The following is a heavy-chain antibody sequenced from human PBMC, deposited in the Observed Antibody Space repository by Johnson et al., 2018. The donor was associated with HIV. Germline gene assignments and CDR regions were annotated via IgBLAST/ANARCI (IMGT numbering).Heavy chain of an antibody. V-gene: IGHV3-7*05. J-gene: IGHJ3*02. CDR1: GFTFSSYA. CDR2: IKEDGSEK. CDR3: TTAGYSSSPYAFDI. Sequence: VQLVESGGGVVQPGRSLRLSCAASGFTFSSYAMNWVRQAPGKGLEWVANIKEDGSEKYYVDSVRGRFTISRDNAKNSLYLQMNSLKTEDTAVYYCTTAGYSSSPYAFDIWGQGTMVTVSS. D-gene: IGHD6-6*01.